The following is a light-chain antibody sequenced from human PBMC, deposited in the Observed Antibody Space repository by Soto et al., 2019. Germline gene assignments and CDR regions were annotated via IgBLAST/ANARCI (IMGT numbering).Light chain of an antibody. J-gene: IGKJ2*01. CDR1: QSGSTW. Sequence: EIVLTQSPATLSLSPRERATLSCRASQSGSTWLAWYQQKLGQAPRLLIYDASTRATGIPDRFSGSGSDTAFTLTISRLEPEDSAVYYCQRYSSSPMYTVGQGTKLEIK. CDR3: QRYSSSPMYT. CDR2: DAS. V-gene: IGKV3-20*01.